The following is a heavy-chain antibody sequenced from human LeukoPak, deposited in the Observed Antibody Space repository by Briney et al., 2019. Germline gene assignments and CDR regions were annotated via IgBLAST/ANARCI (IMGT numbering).Heavy chain of an antibody. D-gene: IGHD3-10*01. CDR1: GSYFNVNS. CDR2: INSSGSTI. CDR3: ARGGSLLWFVESFNYFDY. Sequence: AGGSLRLSCKVSGSYFNVNSMHWVRQAPGKGLEWVSYINSSGSTIYHADSVKGRFTISRDNAKNSLYLQMNSLRAEDTAVYYCARGGSLLWFVESFNYFDYWGQGTLVTVSS. J-gene: IGHJ4*02. V-gene: IGHV3-48*04.